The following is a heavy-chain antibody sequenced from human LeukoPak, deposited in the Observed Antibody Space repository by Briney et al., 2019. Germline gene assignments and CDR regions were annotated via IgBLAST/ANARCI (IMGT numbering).Heavy chain of an antibody. V-gene: IGHV4-59*01. J-gene: IGHJ4*02. CDR2: IYYSGST. D-gene: IGHD3-22*01. CDR3: ARDLGDYYDSSGYYSN. Sequence: IYYSGSTNYNPSLKSRVTISVDTSKNQFSLKLSSVTAADTAVYYCARDLGDYYDSSGYYSNWGQGTLVTVSS.